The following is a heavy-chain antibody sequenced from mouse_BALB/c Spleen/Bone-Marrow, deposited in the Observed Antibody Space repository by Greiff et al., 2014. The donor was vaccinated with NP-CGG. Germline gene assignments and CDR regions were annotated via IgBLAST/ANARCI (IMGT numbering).Heavy chain of an antibody. V-gene: IGHV1-4*01. J-gene: IGHJ3*01. Sequence: QVQLQQPGAELARPGASVRMSCKASGYTFTSYTMHWVKQRPGQGLEWIGYINPSSGYTNYNQKFKDKATLTADKSSSTAYMQRSSLTSEDSAVYDCARERNWDSFAYWGQGTLVTVSA. D-gene: IGHD4-1*01. CDR1: GYTFTSYT. CDR3: ARERNWDSFAY. CDR2: INPSSGYT.